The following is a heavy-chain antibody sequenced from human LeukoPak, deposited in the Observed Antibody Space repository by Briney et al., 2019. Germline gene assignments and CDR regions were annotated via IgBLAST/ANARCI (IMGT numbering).Heavy chain of an antibody. Sequence: ASVKVSCKVSGHTLSDLTMHWVRQAPGKGLEWMGGFDPGNGEIIYAQKFQGRVTMTEDASTDTAYMELSSLKSEDTAVYYCARTYRVPKRALYYYYMDVWGKGTTVTVSS. CDR1: GHTLSDLT. D-gene: IGHD3-16*02. V-gene: IGHV1-24*01. J-gene: IGHJ6*03. CDR2: FDPGNGEI. CDR3: ARTYRVPKRALYYYYMDV.